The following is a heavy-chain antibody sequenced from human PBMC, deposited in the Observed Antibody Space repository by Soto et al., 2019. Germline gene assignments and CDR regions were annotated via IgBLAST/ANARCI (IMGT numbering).Heavy chain of an antibody. Sequence: QITLKESGPTLVKPTQTLTLTCTFSGFSLSTSGVGVGWIRQPPGKALEWLALIYWDDDKRYSPSLKSRLTITKDTSKNQVVLTMTNMDPVDTATYYCAHRNEDFTDDWVDPWGQGTLVTVSS. D-gene: IGHD2-8*02. CDR1: GFSLSTSGVG. CDR2: IYWDDDK. J-gene: IGHJ5*02. V-gene: IGHV2-5*02. CDR3: AHRNEDFTDDWVDP.